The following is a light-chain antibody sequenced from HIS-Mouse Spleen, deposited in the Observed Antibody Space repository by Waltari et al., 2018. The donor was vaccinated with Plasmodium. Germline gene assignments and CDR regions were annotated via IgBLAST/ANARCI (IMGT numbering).Light chain of an antibody. CDR3: QQYGSSPLT. CDR2: GAS. CDR1: QSVSSSY. V-gene: IGKV3-20*01. J-gene: IGKJ4*01. Sequence: EIVLTQSPGTLSLSPGERATLSCRASQSVSSSYLAWYQQKPGQAPRLLIYGASSRATGIPERFRGSGSGTDFTLTISRLEPEDFAVYYCQQYGSSPLTFGGGTKVEIK.